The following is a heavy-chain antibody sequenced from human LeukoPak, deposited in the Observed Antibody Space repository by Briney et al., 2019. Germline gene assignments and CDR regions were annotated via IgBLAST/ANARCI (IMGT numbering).Heavy chain of an antibody. J-gene: IGHJ4*02. Sequence: SGGSLRLSCEASGFTFSSYWMSWVRQAPGKGLEWVAHIKEDESDEYYVDSVRGRFTASRDNAKNSVNLQMNSLRVEDTAVYYCARWRGRQSEFDYWGQETLVTVSS. D-gene: IGHD1-1*01. CDR1: GFTFSSYW. CDR3: ARWRGRQSEFDY. V-gene: IGHV3-7*01. CDR2: IKEDESDE.